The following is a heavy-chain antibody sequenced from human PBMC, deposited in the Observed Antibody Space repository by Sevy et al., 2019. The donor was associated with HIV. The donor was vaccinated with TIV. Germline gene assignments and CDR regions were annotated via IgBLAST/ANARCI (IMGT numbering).Heavy chain of an antibody. CDR3: ARYGYDSSNYYGMDV. D-gene: IGHD3-22*01. V-gene: IGHV1-69*13. CDR2: IIPIFGTA. J-gene: IGHJ6*02. CDR1: GGTFSSYA. Sequence: ASVKVSCKASGGTFSSYAISWVRQAPGQGLEWMGGIIPIFGTANYAQKFQGRVTITADESTGTAYMELSSLRSEDTAVYYCARYGYDSSNYYGMDVWGQGTTVTVSS.